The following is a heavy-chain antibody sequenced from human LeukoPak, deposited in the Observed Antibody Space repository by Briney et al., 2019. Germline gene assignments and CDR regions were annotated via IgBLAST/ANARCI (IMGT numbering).Heavy chain of an antibody. CDR1: GFTFSSYD. CDR2: ISYDGSNK. V-gene: IGHV3-30*18. Sequence: GGSLRLSCAASGFTFSSYDMHWVRQAPGKGLEWVAVISYDGSNKYYADSVKGRFTISRDNSKNTLSLQVHSMRAEDTAVYYCAKNARFCSNDGCYTNFCYGMDVGGQGTTVTVSS. D-gene: IGHD2-8*01. CDR3: AKNARFCSNDGCYTNFCYGMDV. J-gene: IGHJ6*02.